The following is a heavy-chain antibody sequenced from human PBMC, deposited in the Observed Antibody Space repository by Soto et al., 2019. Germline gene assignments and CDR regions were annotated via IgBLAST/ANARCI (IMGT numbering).Heavy chain of an antibody. CDR1: GISFSSYA. V-gene: IGHV3-48*01. J-gene: IGHJ6*03. CDR2: ISSGSSTI. Sequence: GGSMRLSCAASGISFSSYAMNWVRQAPGKGLEWVSYISSGSSTIYYAESVKGRFTISRDNAKKSLFLQMNSLRAEDTAVYYCAVDYYYMDVWGKGTTVTVSS. CDR3: AVDYYYMDV.